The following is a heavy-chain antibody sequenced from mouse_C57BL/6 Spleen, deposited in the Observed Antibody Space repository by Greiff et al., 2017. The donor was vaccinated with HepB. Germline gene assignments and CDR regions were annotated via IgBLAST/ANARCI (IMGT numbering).Heavy chain of an antibody. Sequence: VQLQQSGAELVKPGASVKMSCKASGYTFTTYPIEWMKQNHGKSLEWIGNFNPYNDDTKYNEKFKGKATLTVDKSSSTVYLELSRLTSDDSAVYYCARGLLGYYAMDYWGQGTSVTVSS. J-gene: IGHJ4*01. CDR3: ARGLLGYYAMDY. CDR1: GYTFTTYP. CDR2: FNPYNDDT. D-gene: IGHD3-3*01. V-gene: IGHV1-47*01.